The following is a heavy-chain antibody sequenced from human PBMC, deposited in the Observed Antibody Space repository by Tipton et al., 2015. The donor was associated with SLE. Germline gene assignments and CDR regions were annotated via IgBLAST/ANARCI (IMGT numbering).Heavy chain of an antibody. CDR1: GFTFNSYA. J-gene: IGHJ4*02. V-gene: IGHV3-23*01. Sequence: SLRLSCAASGFTFNSYAMSWVRQAPGKGLEWVSAISGRGTTYYADSVKGRFTISRDNSKNTLYLQMNSLRAEDTAVYYCARSRGRGATWDYWGQGTLVTVSS. D-gene: IGHD1-26*01. CDR3: ARSRGRGATWDY. CDR2: ISGRGTT.